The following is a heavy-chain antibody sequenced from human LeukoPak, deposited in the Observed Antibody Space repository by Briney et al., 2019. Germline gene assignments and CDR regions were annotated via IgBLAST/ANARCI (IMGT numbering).Heavy chain of an antibody. CDR2: IYYSGTL. D-gene: IGHD1-1*01. J-gene: IGHJ5*02. CDR1: GGSISTSTYY. V-gene: IGHV4-39*01. CDR3: GRHVQAPSFDP. Sequence: SETLSLTCTVSGGSISTSTYYWGWIRQPPGKGLEWLGSIYYSGTLYHNPSLKSRVTMSVDTSRNQFSLKLTSVTAADTAVYYCGRHVQAPSFDPWGQGTLVTVSS.